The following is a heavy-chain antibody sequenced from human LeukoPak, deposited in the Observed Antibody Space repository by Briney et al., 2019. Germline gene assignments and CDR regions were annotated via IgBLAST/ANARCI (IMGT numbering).Heavy chain of an antibody. J-gene: IGHJ4*02. V-gene: IGHV1-18*04. D-gene: IGHD5-12*01. Sequence: GASVKVSCKASGYTFTGYYMHWVRQAPGQGLEWMGWISAYNGNTNYAQRLQGRVTMTTDPSTSTAYMELRSLRSDDTAVYYCARDLEGGDIVAKDWGQGTLVTVSS. CDR1: GYTFTGYY. CDR2: ISAYNGNT. CDR3: ARDLEGGDIVAKD.